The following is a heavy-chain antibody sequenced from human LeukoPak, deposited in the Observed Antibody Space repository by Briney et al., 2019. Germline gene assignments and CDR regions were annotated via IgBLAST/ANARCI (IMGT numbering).Heavy chain of an antibody. CDR1: GFIFSKYA. CDR2: IDGPSDSI. V-gene: IGHV3-21*06. D-gene: IGHD1-1*01. J-gene: IGHJ4*02. CDR3: ARLVCTTIPCYGRFYFDY. Sequence: PGGSLRLSCAASGFIFSKYAMEWVRQAPGKGLEWVSSIDGPSDSIYYADSVKGRFTISRDDAKNSVYLQMNSLRAEDTGIYYCARLVCTTIPCYGRFYFDYWGQGTLVPVAS.